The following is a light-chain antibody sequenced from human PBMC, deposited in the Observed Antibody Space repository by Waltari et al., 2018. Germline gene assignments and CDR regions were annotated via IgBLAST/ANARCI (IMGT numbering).Light chain of an antibody. CDR2: DVS. CDR3: CTYTGGYTWV. V-gene: IGLV2-11*01. Sequence: QSALTQPRSVSGSPGQSVTISCTGTSGDIGDHDRVSWYQQPPGTAPKLMICDVSKRPSGVPDRFSGSKSGYTASLTISGLQPDDEADYYCCTYTGGYTWVFGGGTKLTVL. J-gene: IGLJ3*02. CDR1: SGDIGDHDR.